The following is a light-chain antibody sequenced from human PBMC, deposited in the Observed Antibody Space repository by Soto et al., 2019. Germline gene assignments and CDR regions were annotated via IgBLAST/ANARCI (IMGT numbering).Light chain of an antibody. J-gene: IGKJ1*01. Sequence: DIQMTQSPSSLSASVGDRVTITCQASQDISNYLNWYQQKPGKAPKLLIYDASNLETGVPSRFSGSGSGTDFTFTISSLQPEDIATYYCQQYDIEWTFGQGTKVEIK. CDR1: QDISNY. V-gene: IGKV1-33*01. CDR2: DAS. CDR3: QQYDIEWT.